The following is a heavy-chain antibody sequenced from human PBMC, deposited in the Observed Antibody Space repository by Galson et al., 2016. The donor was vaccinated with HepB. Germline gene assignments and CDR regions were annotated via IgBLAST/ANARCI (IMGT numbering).Heavy chain of an antibody. V-gene: IGHV4-4*02. CDR1: GASISSPNW. CDR2: IYYSGIT. D-gene: IGHD3-10*01. J-gene: IGHJ4*02. Sequence: SETLSLTCAVSGASISSPNWWTWVRQSPGKGLEWIGEIYYSGITNYNPSLKSRVTLSLDKSKNHFFLKLVSVTAADTAVYFCAGEGVSFGELYYWGPGTLGAVSS. CDR3: AGEGVSFGELYY.